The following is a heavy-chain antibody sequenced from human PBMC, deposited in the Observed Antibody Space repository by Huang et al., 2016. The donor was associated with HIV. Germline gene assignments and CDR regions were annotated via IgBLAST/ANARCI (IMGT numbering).Heavy chain of an antibody. CDR3: AREGQNWLGKPFGALAF. CDR2: IIPRFGLT. J-gene: IGHJ4*03. D-gene: IGHD3-16*01. Sequence: QAQLVQSGAAVMKPGSSVRVSCKASGVSFSDYAFIWVRGAPGQGLDWMGGIIPRFGLTTYAPRLQGSVTITAEKSSNTVYLEVTSLRSGDTAVEYCAREGQNWLGKPFGALAFWGQGTEVSVSS. V-gene: IGHV1-69*10. CDR1: GVSFSDYA.